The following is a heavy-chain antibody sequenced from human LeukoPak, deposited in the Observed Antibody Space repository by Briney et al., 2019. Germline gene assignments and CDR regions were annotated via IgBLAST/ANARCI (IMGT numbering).Heavy chain of an antibody. D-gene: IGHD6-6*01. CDR2: ISGSGGST. V-gene: IGHV3-23*01. CDR1: GFTFSSYA. CDR3: AKGISKQLVRGVDY. J-gene: IGHJ4*02. Sequence: GGSLRLSCAASGFTFSSYAMSWVRQAPGKGLEWVSAISGSGGSTYYADSVKGRFTISRDNSKNTLYLQMNSLRAEDTAVYYCAKGISKQLVRGVDYWGQGTLVTVSS.